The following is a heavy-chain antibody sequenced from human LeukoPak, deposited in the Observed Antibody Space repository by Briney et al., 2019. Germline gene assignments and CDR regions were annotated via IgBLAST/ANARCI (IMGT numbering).Heavy chain of an antibody. V-gene: IGHV3-74*01. J-gene: IGHJ4*02. CDR3: ARDPSGEADY. CDR1: GFTFSRNA. D-gene: IGHD3-16*01. Sequence: GGSLRLSCAASGFTFSRNAMNWVRQAPGKGLVWVSRINSDGSSTSYADSVKGRFTISRDNAKNTLYLQMNSLRAEDTAVYYCARDPSGEADYWGQGTLVTVSS. CDR2: INSDGSST.